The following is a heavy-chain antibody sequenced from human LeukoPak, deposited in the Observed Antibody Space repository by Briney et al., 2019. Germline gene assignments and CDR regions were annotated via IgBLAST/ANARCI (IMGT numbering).Heavy chain of an antibody. CDR3: AKVGNYYGSGNTFDY. Sequence: GGSLRLSCAASGFTFSSYGMSWVRQAPGKGLEWVSAISGSGGSTYYADSMKGRFTISRDNSKNTLYLQMNSLRAEDTAVYYCAKVGNYYGSGNTFDYWGQGTLVTVSS. V-gene: IGHV3-23*01. CDR1: GFTFSSYG. D-gene: IGHD3-10*01. J-gene: IGHJ4*02. CDR2: ISGSGGST.